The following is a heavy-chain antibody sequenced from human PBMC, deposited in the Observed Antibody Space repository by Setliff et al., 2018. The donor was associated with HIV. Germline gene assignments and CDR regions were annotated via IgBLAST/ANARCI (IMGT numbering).Heavy chain of an antibody. CDR3: AKGVKWLDP. J-gene: IGHJ5*02. V-gene: IGHV3-53*01. Sequence: GGSLRLSCAASGFTVSDNYMTWVRQAPGKGLEWVSVIYSDGRTFYADSVKGRFTISRDDSKNTVYLQMNSLRVEDTAAYFCAKGVKWLDPWGQGTLVTVSS. CDR1: GFTVSDNY. D-gene: IGHD3-16*01. CDR2: IYSDGRT.